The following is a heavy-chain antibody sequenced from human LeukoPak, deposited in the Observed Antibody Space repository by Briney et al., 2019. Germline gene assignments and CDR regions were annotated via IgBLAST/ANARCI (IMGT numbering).Heavy chain of an antibody. V-gene: IGHV3-21*01. J-gene: IGHJ4*02. CDR1: GFSFNNYN. CDR3: ARGIYFDWLFYY. Sequence: GGSLRLSCAASGFSFNNYNMNWVRQAPGKGLEWVSSISSNSDYIYYADSVKGRFTISRDNAKNSLFLQMNSLRAEDTAVYYCARGIYFDWLFYYWGQGTLDTVSS. CDR2: ISSNSDYI. D-gene: IGHD3-9*01.